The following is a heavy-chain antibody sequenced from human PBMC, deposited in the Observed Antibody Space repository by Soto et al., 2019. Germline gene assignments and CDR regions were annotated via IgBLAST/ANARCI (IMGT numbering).Heavy chain of an antibody. CDR1: GFTFSSYG. CDR2: IWYDGSNK. V-gene: IGHV3-33*01. CDR3: ARVLDYYDSSGYHDAFDI. Sequence: PGGSLRLSCAASGFTFSSYGMHWVRQAPGKGLEWVAVIWYDGSNKYYADSVKGRFTISRDNSKNTLYLQMNSLRAEDTAVYYCARVLDYYDSSGYHDAFDIWGQGTMVTV. J-gene: IGHJ3*02. D-gene: IGHD3-22*01.